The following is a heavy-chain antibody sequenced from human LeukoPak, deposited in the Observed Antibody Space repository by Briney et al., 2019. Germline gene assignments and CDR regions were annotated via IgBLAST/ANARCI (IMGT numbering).Heavy chain of an antibody. J-gene: IGHJ2*01. V-gene: IGHV4-59*08. CDR2: IYYSGST. Sequence: SETLSLTCTVSGGSISSYYWSWIRQPPGKGLEWIGYIYYSGSTNYNPSLKSRVTISVDTSKNQFSLKLSSVTAADTAVYYCASGYSSSWSSSYWYFDLWGRGTLVTVSS. D-gene: IGHD6-13*01. CDR1: GGSISSYY. CDR3: ASGYSSSWSSSYWYFDL.